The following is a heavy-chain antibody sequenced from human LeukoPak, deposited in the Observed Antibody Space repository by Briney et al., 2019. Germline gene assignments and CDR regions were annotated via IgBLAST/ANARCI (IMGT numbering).Heavy chain of an antibody. V-gene: IGHV3-23*01. CDR1: VRTFSSYA. CDR3: AKLRAWDLPPGAWFDP. D-gene: IGHD1-26*01. CDR2: ISGSGGST. Sequence: GGSLRLSCAASVRTFSSYAMSWLRQAPGKGLEWVSAISGSGGSTYYADSVKGRFTISRDNSKNTLYLQMNSLRAEDTAVYYCAKLRAWDLPPGAWFDPWGQGTLVTVSS. J-gene: IGHJ5*02.